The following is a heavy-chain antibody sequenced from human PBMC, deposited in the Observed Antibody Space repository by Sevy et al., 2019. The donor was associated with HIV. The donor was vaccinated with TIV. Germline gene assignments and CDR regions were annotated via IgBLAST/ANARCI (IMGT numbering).Heavy chain of an antibody. D-gene: IGHD2-8*01. CDR2: LSFGCGEI. CDR1: GFTFSKYS. Sequence: GGSLRLSCAASGFTFSKYSMSWVRQPPGKGLEWVSTLSFGCGEINYADSVKGRFTFSRENSKSSVYLQMNNLRPEDTAVYYCAREGCTKPHDYWGQGTLVTVSS. V-gene: IGHV3-23*01. J-gene: IGHJ4*02. CDR3: AREGCTKPHDY.